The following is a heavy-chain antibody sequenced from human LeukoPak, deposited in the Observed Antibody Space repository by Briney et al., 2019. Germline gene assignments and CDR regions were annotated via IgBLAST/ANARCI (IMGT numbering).Heavy chain of an antibody. D-gene: IGHD2-8*02. J-gene: IGHJ5*02. V-gene: IGHV3-49*03. CDR1: GFTFGDYA. Sequence: GGSLRLSCTASGFTFGDYAMSWFRQAPGKGLEGVGFIRSKAYGGTTEYAASVKGRFTISRDDSKSIAYLQMNSRKTEDTAVYYCTSDRSPGGGDTGPWGQGTLVTVSS. CDR3: TSDRSPGGGDTGP. CDR2: IRSKAYGGTT.